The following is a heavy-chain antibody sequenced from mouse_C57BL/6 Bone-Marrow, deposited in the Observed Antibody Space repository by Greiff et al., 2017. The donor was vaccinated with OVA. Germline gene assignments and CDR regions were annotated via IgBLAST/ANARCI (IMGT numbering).Heavy chain of an antibody. D-gene: IGHD1-1*01. CDR1: GYTFTSYG. V-gene: IGHV1-81*01. Sequence: VKVVESGAELARPGASVKLSCKASGYTFTSYGISWVKQRTGQGLEWIGEIYPRSGNTYYNEKFKGKATLTADKSSSTAYMELRSLTSEDSAVYFCARRYYGSSSLWFAYWGQGTLVTVSA. J-gene: IGHJ3*01. CDR3: ARRYYGSSSLWFAY. CDR2: IYPRSGNT.